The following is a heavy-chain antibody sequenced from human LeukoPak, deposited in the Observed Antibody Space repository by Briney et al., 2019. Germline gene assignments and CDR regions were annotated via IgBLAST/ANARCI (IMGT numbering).Heavy chain of an antibody. Sequence: GGSLRLSCAASGLTFSGSAMHWVRQASGKWLEWVGLIRSKANSYATAYAASVKGRFTISRDDSKNTAYLQMNRLKTEDTAVYYCTRLSSTTVTTHPWGQGTMVTVSS. CDR3: TRLSSTTVTTHP. D-gene: IGHD4-17*01. J-gene: IGHJ3*01. CDR2: IRSKANSYAT. V-gene: IGHV3-73*01. CDR1: GLTFSGSA.